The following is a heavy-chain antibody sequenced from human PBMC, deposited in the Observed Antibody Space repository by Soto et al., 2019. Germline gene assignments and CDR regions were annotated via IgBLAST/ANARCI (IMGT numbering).Heavy chain of an antibody. J-gene: IGHJ3*01. CDR2: ISADGSAA. V-gene: IGHV3-74*01. CDR1: QFVFSNSW. D-gene: IGHD5-18*01. CDR3: ARAHKWRQMSLNVFAL. Sequence: GGSLRLSCAASQFVFSNSWMHWVRQVPGKGLIWVSRISADGSAATYTDSVKGRFTISRDNTRNTLYLDMNSLRVDDTAIYYCARAHKWRQMSLNVFALWGQGTMV.